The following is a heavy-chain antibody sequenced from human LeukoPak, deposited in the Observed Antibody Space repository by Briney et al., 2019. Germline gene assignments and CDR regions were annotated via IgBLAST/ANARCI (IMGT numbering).Heavy chain of an antibody. CDR3: AREGGFYRPLDY. V-gene: IGHV4-4*02. D-gene: IGHD2/OR15-2a*01. J-gene: IGHJ4*02. CDR2: VHLNGRT. Sequence: SETLSLTCDVSGVSISTTNWWTWVRQPPGGGLEWIGAVHLNGRTHYSPSLESRVTMAVDMSENHVSLQLTSVTAADTAVYYCAREGGFYRPLDYSGPGTLVIVSA. CDR1: GVSISTTNW.